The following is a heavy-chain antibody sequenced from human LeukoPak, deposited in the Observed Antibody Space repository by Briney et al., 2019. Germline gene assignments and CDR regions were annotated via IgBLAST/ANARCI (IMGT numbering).Heavy chain of an antibody. CDR3: ARDFLGCSRASCLNWFDP. CDR1: GVSISRHF. CDR2: LHYSGST. Sequence: SETLSLTCTVSGVSISRHFGTGIRHPPGKGLECRAYLHYSGSTNYSPSLKSRVSISVDTSKNEFSLKLSSVTAADTAVYYCARDFLGCSRASCLNWFDPWGQGTLVTVSS. D-gene: IGHD2-2*01. V-gene: IGHV4-59*11. J-gene: IGHJ5*02.